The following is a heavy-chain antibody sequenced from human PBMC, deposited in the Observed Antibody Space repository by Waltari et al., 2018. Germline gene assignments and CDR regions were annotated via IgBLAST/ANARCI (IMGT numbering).Heavy chain of an antibody. CDR2: IYPGDSET. D-gene: IGHD2-8*01. CDR1: GYSFTSYW. J-gene: IGHJ6*02. Sequence: EVQLVQSGAEVKKPGESLKISCKGSGYSFTSYWIGWVRQMPGKGLEWMGIIYPGDSETSYSPSFQVQVTISADKSISTAYLQWSSLKASDTAMYYCARHGLRDCTNGVCSFQGMDVWGQGTTVTVSS. CDR3: ARHGLRDCTNGVCSFQGMDV. V-gene: IGHV5-51*01.